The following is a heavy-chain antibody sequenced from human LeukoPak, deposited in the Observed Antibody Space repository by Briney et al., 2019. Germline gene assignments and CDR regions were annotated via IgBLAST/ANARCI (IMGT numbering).Heavy chain of an antibody. V-gene: IGHV4-38-2*02. Sequence: SETLSLTCSVSGYSISSGYYWGWIRQPPGKGLERIGNIFHTGSTYCNPSVKSRVTISVDTSKNQFSLKLNSVTAADTAVYYCARGDSGPDNWGQGTLVTVSS. CDR2: IFHTGST. J-gene: IGHJ4*02. CDR1: GYSISSGYY. D-gene: IGHD5-12*01. CDR3: ARGDSGPDN.